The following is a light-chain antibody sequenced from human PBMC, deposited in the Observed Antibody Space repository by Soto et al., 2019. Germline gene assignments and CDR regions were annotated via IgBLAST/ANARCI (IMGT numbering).Light chain of an antibody. CDR1: SSDVGSYNL. J-gene: IGLJ2*01. Sequence: QSVLTQPASVSGSPGQSITISCTGTSSDVGSYNLVSWYQQHPGKAPKVMIYEVTKRPSGVSNRFSGSKSGNTASLTISGLQAEDEADYYCCSYAGSVVFGGGTKLTVL. V-gene: IGLV2-23*02. CDR2: EVT. CDR3: CSYAGSVV.